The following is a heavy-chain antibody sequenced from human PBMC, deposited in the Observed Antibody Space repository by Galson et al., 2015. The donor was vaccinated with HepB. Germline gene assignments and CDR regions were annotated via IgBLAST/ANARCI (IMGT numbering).Heavy chain of an antibody. CDR3: ARGYSVSWYSGLGY. D-gene: IGHD6-13*01. CDR1: GFTVSTTY. Sequence: SLRLSCAASGFTVSTTYMSWVRQAPGKGLEWVSVTYSGGETSYAGSVKGRFTISRDETKNTEYLQMNTLGAEETTVYYCARGYSVSWYSGLGYWGQGTLVAVSS. CDR2: TYSGGET. V-gene: IGHV3-53*01. J-gene: IGHJ4*02.